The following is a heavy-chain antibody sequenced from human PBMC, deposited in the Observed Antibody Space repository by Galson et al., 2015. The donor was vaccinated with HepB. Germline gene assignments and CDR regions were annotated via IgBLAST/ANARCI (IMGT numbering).Heavy chain of an antibody. CDR2: THYRSKWYS. V-gene: IGHV6-1*01. CDR3: ARYGSGWYVDS. Sequence: CAISGDSVSSTSAAWNWFRQSPSRGLEWLGRTHYRSKWYSDYAGSLRSRITINPDTSKNLFSLHLNSVTPEDTAVYYCARYGSGWYVDSWGQGTLVTVSA. J-gene: IGHJ4*02. CDR1: GDSVSSTSAA. D-gene: IGHD6-19*01.